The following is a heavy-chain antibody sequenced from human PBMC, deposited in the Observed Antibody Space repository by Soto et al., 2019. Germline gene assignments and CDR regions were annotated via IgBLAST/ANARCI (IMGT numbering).Heavy chain of an antibody. CDR1: GYTFTTSG. CDR3: ARQGSWPYYYYGLDV. V-gene: IGHV1-18*01. Sequence: QVQLVQSGPEVRKPGASVKVSCEASGYTFTTSGISWLRQVPGQGLEWMGWISTYNGDTNSAQNFQGRVLMTADTSTGTAYMELMSLKSDATAVYYCARQGSWPYYYYGLDVWGQGTTVTVSS. D-gene: IGHD1-26*01. J-gene: IGHJ6*02. CDR2: ISTYNGDT.